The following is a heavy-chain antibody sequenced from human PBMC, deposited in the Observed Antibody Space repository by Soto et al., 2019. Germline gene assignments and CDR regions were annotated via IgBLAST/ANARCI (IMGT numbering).Heavy chain of an antibody. CDR3: AREGGAAYDDYAFDV. D-gene: IGHD4-17*01. CDR1: GFTVNTYY. CDR2: IYSGGST. Sequence: GGSLRLSCAASGFTVNTYYMSWVRQAPGKGLEWVSIIYSGGSTYYADYVKGRFTISRDNSKNTLYLQMNSLRAEDTAVYYCAREGGAAYDDYAFDVWGQGTMVTVSS. J-gene: IGHJ3*01. V-gene: IGHV3-53*01.